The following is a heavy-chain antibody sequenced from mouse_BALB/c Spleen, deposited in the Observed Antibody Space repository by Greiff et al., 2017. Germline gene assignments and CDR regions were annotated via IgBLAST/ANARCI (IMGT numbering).Heavy chain of an antibody. CDR3: ARKGLREGYYAMDY. Sequence: VKLVESGPGLVQPSQSLSITCTVSGFSLTSYGVHWVRQSPGKGLEWLGVIWSGGSTDYNAAFISRLSISKDNSKSQVFFKMNSLQANDTAIYYCARKGLREGYYAMDYWGQGTSVTVSS. V-gene: IGHV2-2*02. J-gene: IGHJ4*01. D-gene: IGHD3-1*01. CDR2: IWSGGST. CDR1: GFSLTSYG.